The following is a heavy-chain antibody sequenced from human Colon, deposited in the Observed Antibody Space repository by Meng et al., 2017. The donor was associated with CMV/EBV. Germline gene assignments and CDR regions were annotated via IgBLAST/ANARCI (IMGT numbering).Heavy chain of an antibody. V-gene: IGHV4-34*01. J-gene: IGHJ4*01. CDR2: VYRNGDT. D-gene: IGHD2-2*01. CDR1: GESFSGYY. CDR3: ARATKPNCWEALNY. Sequence: QVQVQQWRAGLLKPSVTLLLTCAVYGESFSGYYWTWIRQPPGKGLEWIGEVYRNGDTNYDPSLKNRVTMSLDTSNNQVSLTLTSVSAADTAVYYCARATKPNCWEALNYWGHGSLVTVSS.